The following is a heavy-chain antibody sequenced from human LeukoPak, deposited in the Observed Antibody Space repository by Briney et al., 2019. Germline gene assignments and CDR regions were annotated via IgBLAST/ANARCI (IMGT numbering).Heavy chain of an antibody. D-gene: IGHD3-10*01. CDR2: INHSGST. CDR1: GGSFSGYY. V-gene: IGHV4-34*01. CDR3: ARMVRGVEAQDY. Sequence: SETLSLTCAVYGGSFSGYYWSWIRQPPGKGLEWIGEINHSGSTNYNPSLKSRVTISVDTSKNQFSLKLSSVTAADTAVYYCARMVRGVEAQDYWGQGTLVTVSS. J-gene: IGHJ4*02.